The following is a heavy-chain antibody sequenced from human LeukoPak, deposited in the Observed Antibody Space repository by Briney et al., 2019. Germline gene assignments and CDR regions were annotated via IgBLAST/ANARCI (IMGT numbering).Heavy chain of an antibody. CDR1: GFTFTNYW. D-gene: IGHD6-13*01. CDR2: IYYSGST. J-gene: IGHJ5*02. V-gene: IGHV4-39*07. CDR3: ARGITRGIAAAGKNWFDP. Sequence: SGGSLRLSCAASGFTFTNYWMSWIRQPPGKGLEWIGTIYYSGSTYYNPSLKSRVTISVDTSKNQFSLKLSSVTAADTAVYYCARGITRGIAAAGKNWFDPWGQGTLVTVSS.